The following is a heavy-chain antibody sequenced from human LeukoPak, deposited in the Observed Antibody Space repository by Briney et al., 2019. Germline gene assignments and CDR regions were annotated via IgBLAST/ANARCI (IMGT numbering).Heavy chain of an antibody. Sequence: SETLSLTCTISRGSISTYYWSWIRQPPGKGLEWISYISTSGSSNYNPSLKSRVTISVDTSKNQFSLNLTSVTAADAAVCYCARRRTTGTTGYFDYWGQGTLVTVSS. CDR3: ARRRTTGTTGYFDY. CDR1: RGSISTYY. D-gene: IGHD1-1*01. J-gene: IGHJ4*02. V-gene: IGHV4-4*09. CDR2: ISTSGSS.